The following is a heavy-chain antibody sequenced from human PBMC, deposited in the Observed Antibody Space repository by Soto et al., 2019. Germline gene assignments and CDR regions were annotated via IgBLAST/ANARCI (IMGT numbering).Heavy chain of an antibody. CDR1: GFTVSSNY. Sequence: EVQLVESGGGLVQPGGSLRLSGAASGFTVSSNYMSWVRQAPGKGLEWVSVIYSGGSTYYADSVKGRFTISRDNSKNTLYLQMNSLRAEDTAVYYCARAWSATVTTPFDYWGQGTLVTVSS. CDR3: ARAWSATVTTPFDY. V-gene: IGHV3-66*01. J-gene: IGHJ4*02. D-gene: IGHD4-17*01. CDR2: IYSGGST.